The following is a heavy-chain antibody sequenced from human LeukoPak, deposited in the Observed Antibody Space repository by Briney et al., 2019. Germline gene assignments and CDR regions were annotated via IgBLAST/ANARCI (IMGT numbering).Heavy chain of an antibody. D-gene: IGHD3-22*01. CDR3: ARGRGYDSSGYYYDY. CDR1: GYTFTSYY. J-gene: IGHJ4*02. Sequence: ASVKVSCKASGYTFTSYYMHWVRQAAGQGLEGMGIINPIGGSPSYAQKVQGRVTMTRDRSTSTVYMELSSLRSEDPAVYYCARGRGYDSSGYYYDYWGQGPLVPVSS. CDR2: INPIGGSP. V-gene: IGHV1-46*01.